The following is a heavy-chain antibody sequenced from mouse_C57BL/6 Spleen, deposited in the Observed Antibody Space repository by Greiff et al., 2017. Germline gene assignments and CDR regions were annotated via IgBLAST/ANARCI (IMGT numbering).Heavy chain of an antibody. V-gene: IGHV1-80*01. CDR3: ASMVIPYAMDY. D-gene: IGHD2-1*01. CDR2: IYPGDGDT. Sequence: QVQLKESGAELVKPGASVKISCKASGYAFSSYWMNWVKQRPGKGLEWIGQIYPGDGDTNYNGKFKGKATLTADKSSSTAYMQLSSLTSEDSAVYFCASMVIPYAMDYWGQGTSVTVSS. J-gene: IGHJ4*01. CDR1: GYAFSSYW.